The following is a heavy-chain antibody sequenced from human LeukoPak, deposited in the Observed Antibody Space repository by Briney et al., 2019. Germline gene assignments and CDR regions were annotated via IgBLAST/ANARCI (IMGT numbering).Heavy chain of an antibody. CDR3: ARERSLGYCSDGSCYGDAFDF. Sequence: SETLSLTCTVSGGSISSYYWSWIRQPPGKGLEWIGYIYYSGSTNYNPSLKSRVTISIDTSKNQFSLKLSSVTAADTAVYYCARERSLGYCSDGSCYGDAFDFWGQGTMVTVSS. V-gene: IGHV4-59*12. J-gene: IGHJ3*01. CDR1: GGSISSYY. CDR2: IYYSGST. D-gene: IGHD2-15*01.